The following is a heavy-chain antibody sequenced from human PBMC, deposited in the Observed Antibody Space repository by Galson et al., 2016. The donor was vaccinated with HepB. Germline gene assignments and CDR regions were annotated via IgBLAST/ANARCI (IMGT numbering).Heavy chain of an antibody. V-gene: IGHV3-30*18. Sequence: SLRLSCAASGFTFTDFGMHWVRQAPGKGPEWVAVVSYDGTNRDYADSVKGRFTISRDDSKNPLSLQMSNLRPEDTAVYYCVKAAMLYAPLKLFEYCGQGALFTVSS. CDR1: GFTFTDFG. D-gene: IGHD2-2*01. CDR3: VKAAMLYAPLKLFEY. J-gene: IGHJ4*02. CDR2: VSYDGTNR.